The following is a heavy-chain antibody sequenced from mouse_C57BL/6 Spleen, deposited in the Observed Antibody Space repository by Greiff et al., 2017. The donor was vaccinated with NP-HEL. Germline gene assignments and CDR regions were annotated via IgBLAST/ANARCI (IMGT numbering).Heavy chain of an antibody. CDR2: IYPSDSET. CDR1: GYTFTSYW. D-gene: IGHD2-12*01. CDR3: ARGGRPYIDY. J-gene: IGHJ2*01. V-gene: IGHV1-61*01. Sequence: QVQLQQPGAELVRPGSSVKLSCKASGYTFTSYWMDWVKQRPGQGLEWIGNIYPSDSETHYNQKFKDKATLTVDKSSSTAYMQLSSLTSEDSAVYYCARGGRPYIDYWGQGTTLTVSS.